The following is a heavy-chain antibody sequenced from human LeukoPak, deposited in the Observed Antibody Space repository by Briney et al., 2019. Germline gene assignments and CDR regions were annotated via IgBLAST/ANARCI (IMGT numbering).Heavy chain of an antibody. D-gene: IGHD3-10*01. CDR3: ARERRGGLSGSLGGLFASYYTYYFMDV. J-gene: IGHJ6*03. Sequence: ASVKASCKASGYTFSKYYIHSVRQAPDHQLEWWGMTNPSDVVAPSAQRLPGRVTTTRDTSATTGYMDLRSLRSEGTAMFFWARERRGGLSGSLGGLFASYYTYYFMDVWGRGTTVTVS. CDR1: GYTFSKYY. V-gene: IGHV1-46*01. CDR2: TNPSDVVA.